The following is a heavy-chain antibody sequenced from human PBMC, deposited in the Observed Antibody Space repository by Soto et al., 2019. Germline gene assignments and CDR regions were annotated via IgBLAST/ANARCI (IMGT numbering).Heavy chain of an antibody. Sequence: EVQLVESGGGLVKPGGSLRLSCAASGFTFSTYNMNWVRQAPGKGLEWVSSISSSSRFISYADSLKGRFTISRDNAQNSLYLQMNSLRAEDTAVYYCTRAQASVVVPGDVETIAVAVGDFFDYWGQGTLVTVSS. CDR2: ISSSSRFI. CDR1: GFTFSTYN. D-gene: IGHD6-13*01. CDR3: TRAQASVVVPGDVETIAVAVGDFFDY. V-gene: IGHV3-21*01. J-gene: IGHJ4*02.